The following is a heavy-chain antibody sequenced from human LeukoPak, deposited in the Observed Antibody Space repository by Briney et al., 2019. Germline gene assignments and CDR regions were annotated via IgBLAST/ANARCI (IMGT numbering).Heavy chain of an antibody. CDR1: GGSFGGYY. CDR2: INHSGST. J-gene: IGHJ6*02. D-gene: IGHD5-18*01. Sequence: SETLSLTCAVYGGSFGGYYWSWIRQPPGKGLEWIGEINHSGSTNYNPSLKSRVTISVDTSKNQFSLKLSSVTAADTAVYYCARAPRIQLWYYYYYGMDVWGQGTTVTVSS. V-gene: IGHV4-34*01. CDR3: ARAPRIQLWYYYYYGMDV.